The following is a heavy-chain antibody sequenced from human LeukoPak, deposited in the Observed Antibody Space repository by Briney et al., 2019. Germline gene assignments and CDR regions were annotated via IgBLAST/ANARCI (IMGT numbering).Heavy chain of an antibody. CDR2: ISYDGSNK. D-gene: IGHD3-10*01. J-gene: IGHJ4*02. Sequence: GGSLRLSCAASGFTFSSYAMHWVRQAPGKGLGWVAVISYDGSNKYYADSVKGRFTISRDNSKNTLYLQMNSLRAEDTAVYYCAKDYYGSGSDVDYWGQGTLVTVSS. CDR1: GFTFSSYA. V-gene: IGHV3-30*04. CDR3: AKDYYGSGSDVDY.